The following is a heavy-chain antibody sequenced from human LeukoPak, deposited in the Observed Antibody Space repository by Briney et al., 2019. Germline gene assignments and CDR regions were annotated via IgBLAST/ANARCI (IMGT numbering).Heavy chain of an antibody. D-gene: IGHD1-26*01. CDR3: ARDLRYSGSSYFDY. CDR1: GFTFSSYS. J-gene: IGHJ4*02. Sequence: GGSLRLSCAASGFTFSSYSMNWVRQAPGKGLEWVSSISSSSSYIYYADSVKGRFTISRDNAKNSLYLQMNSLRAEDTAVYYCARDLRYSGSSYFDYWGQGTLVTVSS. V-gene: IGHV3-21*01. CDR2: ISSSSSYI.